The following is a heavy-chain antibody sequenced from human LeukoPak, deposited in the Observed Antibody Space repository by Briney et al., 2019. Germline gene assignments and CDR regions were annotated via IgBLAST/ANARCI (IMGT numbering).Heavy chain of an antibody. CDR3: ARDMKQLWLHGVFDY. D-gene: IGHD5-18*01. V-gene: IGHV3-48*03. J-gene: IGHJ4*02. Sequence: GGSLRLSCAASGFTFSSYEMNWVRQAPGKGLEWVSYISSSGSTIYYADSVKGRFTISRDNSKNTLYLQMNSLRAEDTAVYYCARDMKQLWLHGVFDYWGQGTLVTVSS. CDR2: ISSSGSTI. CDR1: GFTFSSYE.